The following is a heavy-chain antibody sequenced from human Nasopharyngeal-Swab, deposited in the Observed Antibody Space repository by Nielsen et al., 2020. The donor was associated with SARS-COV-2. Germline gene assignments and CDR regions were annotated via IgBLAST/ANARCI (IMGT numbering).Heavy chain of an antibody. Sequence: SETLSLTCAVSGCSISSGYYWRWILQPPVKGLEWIGSIYHSGSTYYNPSLTIRVTISVDTSTPQFSLKLSSVTAADTAVYYCARHERIAAIRINWFDPWGQGTLVTVSS. D-gene: IGHD6-13*01. CDR2: IYHSGST. CDR3: ARHERIAAIRINWFDP. J-gene: IGHJ5*02. CDR1: GCSISSGYY. V-gene: IGHV4-38-2*01.